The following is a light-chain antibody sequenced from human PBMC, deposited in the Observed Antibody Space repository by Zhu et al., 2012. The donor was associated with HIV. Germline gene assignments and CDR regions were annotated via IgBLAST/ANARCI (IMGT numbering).Light chain of an antibody. CDR2: GAS. V-gene: IGKV3-20*01. CDR1: QSVSSSY. Sequence: EIVLTQSPGTLSLSPGERATLSCRASQSVSSSYLAWYQQKPGQTPRLLIYGASTRATGIPDRFSGSGSGTDFTLAINRLQPEDFAVYYCQQYSNSQTFGQGTKVEIK. J-gene: IGKJ1*01. CDR3: QQYSNSQT.